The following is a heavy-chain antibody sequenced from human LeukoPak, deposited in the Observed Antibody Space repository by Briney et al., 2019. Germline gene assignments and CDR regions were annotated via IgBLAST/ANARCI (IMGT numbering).Heavy chain of an antibody. CDR1: GFSFSSSW. CDR2: INSDGSTT. Sequence: PGGSLRLSCAASGFSFSSSWMHWVRQAPGTGLVWVSRINSDGSTTNYADSVKGRFTISRDNAMSTLYLQMNSLRAEDTAVYYCARDFDPYGMDVWGQGTTVTVSS. V-gene: IGHV3-74*01. D-gene: IGHD3-9*01. J-gene: IGHJ6*02. CDR3: ARDFDPYGMDV.